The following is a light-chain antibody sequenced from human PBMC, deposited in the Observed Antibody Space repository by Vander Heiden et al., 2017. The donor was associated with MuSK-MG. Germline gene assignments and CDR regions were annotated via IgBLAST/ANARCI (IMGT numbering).Light chain of an antibody. CDR1: QSVSSN. V-gene: IGKV3-15*01. Sequence: EIVMTQSPATLSVSPGERATLSCRASQSVSSNLAWYQQKPGQAPRLLIYGASTRATGIPARFSGSGSGTEFTLTISSLQSEDFAVYYCQQDNNWPHTFGGGTKVEIK. CDR3: QQDNNWPHT. J-gene: IGKJ4*01. CDR2: GAS.